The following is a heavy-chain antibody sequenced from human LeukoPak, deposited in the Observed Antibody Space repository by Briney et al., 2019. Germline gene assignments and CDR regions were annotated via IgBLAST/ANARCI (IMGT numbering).Heavy chain of an antibody. Sequence: SETLSLTCTVSGYSISSGYYWGWIRQPPGKGLEWIGSIYHSGSTYYNPSLKSRVTISVDTSKNQFSLKLSSVTAADTAVYYCARVRYDFWSGSHDAFGIWGQGTMVTVSS. CDR1: GYSISSGYY. V-gene: IGHV4-38-2*02. CDR2: IYHSGST. CDR3: ARVRYDFWSGSHDAFGI. J-gene: IGHJ3*02. D-gene: IGHD3-3*01.